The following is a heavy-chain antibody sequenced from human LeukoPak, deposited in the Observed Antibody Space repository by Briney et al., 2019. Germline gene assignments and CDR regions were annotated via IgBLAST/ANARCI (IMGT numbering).Heavy chain of an antibody. CDR1: GGSFSGYY. Sequence: PETLSLTCAVYGGSFSGYYWSWIRQPPGKGLEWIGEINHSGSTNYNPSLKSRVTISVDTSKNQFSLKLSSVTAADTAVYYCASIRVRYSYGLYFSYYYYMDVWGKGTTVTISS. D-gene: IGHD5-18*01. CDR2: INHSGST. V-gene: IGHV4-34*01. J-gene: IGHJ6*03. CDR3: ASIRVRYSYGLYFSYYYYMDV.